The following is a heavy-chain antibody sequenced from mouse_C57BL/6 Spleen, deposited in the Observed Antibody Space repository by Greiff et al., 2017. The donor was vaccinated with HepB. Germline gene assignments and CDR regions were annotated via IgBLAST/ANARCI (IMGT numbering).Heavy chain of an antibody. Sequence: VQLQESGPELVKPGASVKISCKASGYAFSSSWMNWVKQRPGKGLEWIGRIYPGDGDTNYNGKFKGKATLTADKSSSTAYMQLSSLTSEDSAVYFCAREERENYFDYWGQGTTLTVSS. CDR1: GYAFSSSW. CDR3: AREERENYFDY. J-gene: IGHJ2*01. CDR2: IYPGDGDT. V-gene: IGHV1-82*01.